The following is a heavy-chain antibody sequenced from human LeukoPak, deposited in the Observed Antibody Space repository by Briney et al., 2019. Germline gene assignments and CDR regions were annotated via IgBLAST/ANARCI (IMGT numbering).Heavy chain of an antibody. CDR3: ARINDFWSGPTLDV. Sequence: SETLSLTCTVSGGSISDDFWSWIRQPPGKGLEWIGYIYHSGSGSTYYNPSLKSRVTISIDKSKNQFSLKLNSVTAADTAVYYCARINDFWSGPTLDVWGQGTTVTVSS. CDR1: GGSISDDF. CDR2: IYHSGSGST. D-gene: IGHD3-3*01. J-gene: IGHJ6*02. V-gene: IGHV4-30-2*01.